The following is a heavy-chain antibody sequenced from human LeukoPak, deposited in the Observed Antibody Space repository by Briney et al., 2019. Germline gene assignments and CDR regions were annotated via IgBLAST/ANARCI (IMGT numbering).Heavy chain of an antibody. J-gene: IGHJ3*01. CDR3: AKDVEAVAGIVVFDR. CDR2: INWDGGST. Sequence: GGSLRLSCVASGFKFDDYTMHWVRQTPGKGLEWISLINWDGGSTSYADSVKGRFTISRDNSKNSLYLQMNNLRTEDTALYFCAKDVEAVAGIVVFDRWGQGTMVPVSS. D-gene: IGHD6-19*01. CDR1: GFKFDDYT. V-gene: IGHV3-43*01.